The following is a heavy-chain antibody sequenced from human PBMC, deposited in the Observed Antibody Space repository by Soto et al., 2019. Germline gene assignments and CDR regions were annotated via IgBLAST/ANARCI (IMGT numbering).Heavy chain of an antibody. CDR1: GFTFSSYG. D-gene: IGHD6-13*01. Sequence: QVQLVESGGGVVPPGRSLRLSCAASGFTFSSYGMHWVRQAPGKGLEWVAVISYDGSNKYYADSVKGRFTISRDNSKNTLYLQMNSLRAEDTAVYYCAKVAGDYWGQGTLVTVSS. CDR3: AKVAGDY. J-gene: IGHJ4*02. CDR2: ISYDGSNK. V-gene: IGHV3-30*18.